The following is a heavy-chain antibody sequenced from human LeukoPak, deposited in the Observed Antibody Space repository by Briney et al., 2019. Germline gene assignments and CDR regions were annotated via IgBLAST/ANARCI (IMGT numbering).Heavy chain of an antibody. Sequence: HPGTSLRLSCEASGFVFSRYGMHWVRQSPAKGLGWLASVSYNGRYYYYKEFFKGRVTISRDNARRMFYLQMKSLTPDDTGTYYCGKDADLGTNFPYYLDYWGQGSVVTV. CDR2: VSYNGRYY. V-gene: IGHV3-30*18. D-gene: IGHD3/OR15-3a*01. CDR1: GFVFSRYG. CDR3: GKDADLGTNFPYYLDY. J-gene: IGHJ4*01.